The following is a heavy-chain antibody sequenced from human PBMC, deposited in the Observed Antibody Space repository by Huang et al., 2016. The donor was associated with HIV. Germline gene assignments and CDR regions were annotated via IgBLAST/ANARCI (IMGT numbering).Heavy chain of an antibody. CDR3: ARQDTSGWYADPYYFDY. CDR1: GGSISTSGYY. V-gene: IGHV4-39*01. D-gene: IGHD6-19*01. J-gene: IGHJ4*02. Sequence: QLQLQESGPGLVKPSETLSLTCTVSGGSISTSGYYWGWIRQPPGKGLEWIGSIYYSGSTSYTPSLKRRVTIAVDTSKGQFSLKLSSVTAADTAVYYCARQDTSGWYADPYYFDYWGQGTLVTVSS. CDR2: IYYSGST.